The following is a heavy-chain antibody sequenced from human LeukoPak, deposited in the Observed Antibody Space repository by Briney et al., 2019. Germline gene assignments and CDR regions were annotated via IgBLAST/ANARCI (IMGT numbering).Heavy chain of an antibody. Sequence: SETLSLTCAVYGGSFSGYYWSWIRQPPGKGLEWIGEINHSGSTYYNPSLKSRVTISVDTSKNQFSLKLSSVTAADTAVYYCARGLRFLEWLLPHWFDPWGQGTLVIVSS. J-gene: IGHJ5*02. CDR3: ARGLRFLEWLLPHWFDP. D-gene: IGHD3-3*01. V-gene: IGHV4-34*01. CDR2: INHSGST. CDR1: GGSFSGYY.